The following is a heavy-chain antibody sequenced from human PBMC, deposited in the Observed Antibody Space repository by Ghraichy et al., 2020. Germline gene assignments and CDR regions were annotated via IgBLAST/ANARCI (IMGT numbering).Heavy chain of an antibody. D-gene: IGHD5-18*01. J-gene: IGHJ4*02. CDR2: INPNGGST. V-gene: IGHV1-46*01. Sequence: ASVKVSCKTSGYTFSSNYMHWVRQAPGQGLEWMGIINPNGGSTSHAQKFQGRVTMTRDTSTTTAYMELSGLRSEDTAIYYLARGRGYNYGYVDHWGQGTLVTVSS. CDR3: ARGRGYNYGYVDH. CDR1: GYTFSSNY.